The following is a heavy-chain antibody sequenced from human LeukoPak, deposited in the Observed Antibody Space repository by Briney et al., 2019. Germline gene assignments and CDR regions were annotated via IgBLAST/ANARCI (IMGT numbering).Heavy chain of an antibody. V-gene: IGHV5-51*01. CDR1: GYSFTSYR. CDR3: AKPVLDTYGLR. J-gene: IGHJ4*02. CDR2: IYPGDTHT. Sequence: ESPKISCKGSGYSFTSYRIGWVRQMPGKGLEWMGTIYPGDTHTGYRTSFQGQVTISADKSINTAYLEWRSLKASDTAMYYCAKPVLDTYGLRWGQGTLVTVSS. D-gene: IGHD5-18*01.